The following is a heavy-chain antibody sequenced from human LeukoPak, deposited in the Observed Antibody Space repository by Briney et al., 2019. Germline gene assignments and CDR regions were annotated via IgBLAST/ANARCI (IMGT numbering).Heavy chain of an antibody. CDR2: ISWNSGSI. Sequence: QSGGSLRLSCAASGFTFSSYAMSWVRQAPGKGLEWVSGISWNSGSIGYADSVKGRFTISRDNAKNSLYLQMNSLRAEDTALYYCAKDSDHTMIVVDFDYWGQGTLVTVSS. D-gene: IGHD3-22*01. CDR3: AKDSDHTMIVVDFDY. J-gene: IGHJ4*02. V-gene: IGHV3-9*01. CDR1: GFTFSSYA.